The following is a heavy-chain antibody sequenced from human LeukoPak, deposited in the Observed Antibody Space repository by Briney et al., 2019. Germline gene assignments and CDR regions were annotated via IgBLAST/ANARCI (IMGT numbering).Heavy chain of an antibody. CDR3: ARDRRGYCSGGSCYPLGEDFDY. J-gene: IGHJ4*02. Sequence: SEALSLTCTVSGGSITSYYWSWIRQPPAQRLEWIGYFYYSGRTNYKPSLKRRVIISVETSKNEFSLKLSFVTAADTAVYSCARDRRGYCSGGSCYPLGEDFDYWGQGTLVTVSS. CDR2: FYYSGRT. D-gene: IGHD2-15*01. CDR1: GGSITSYY. V-gene: IGHV4-59*12.